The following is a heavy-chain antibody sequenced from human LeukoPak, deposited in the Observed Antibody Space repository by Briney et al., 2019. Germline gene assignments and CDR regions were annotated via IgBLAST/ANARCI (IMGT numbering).Heavy chain of an antibody. D-gene: IGHD3-10*01. V-gene: IGHV3-7*01. CDR1: GFPFSTYW. CDR2: INQDGSEE. Sequence: GGSLRLSCAASGFPFSTYWMSWVRQAPGKGLQWVANINQDGSEENSVDSVKGRFTISRDNAKNSLYLQMDSLRGQDTAVYFWSRDLTGPYFHFRMDVLGQGTPGTGSS. J-gene: IGHJ6*02. CDR3: SRDLTGPYFHFRMDV.